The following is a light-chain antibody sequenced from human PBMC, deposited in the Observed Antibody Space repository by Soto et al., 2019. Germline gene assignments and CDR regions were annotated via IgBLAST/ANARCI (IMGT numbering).Light chain of an antibody. Sequence: EIVLTQSPGTLSLSPGERATLSCRASQSVSSSYLAWYQQKPGQAPRLLIYGASGRATGIPDRFSGSGSGPDFTLTISRLEPEDFAVYYCQQYGSSKTFGQGTKV. CDR3: QQYGSSKT. CDR1: QSVSSSY. J-gene: IGKJ1*01. CDR2: GAS. V-gene: IGKV3-20*01.